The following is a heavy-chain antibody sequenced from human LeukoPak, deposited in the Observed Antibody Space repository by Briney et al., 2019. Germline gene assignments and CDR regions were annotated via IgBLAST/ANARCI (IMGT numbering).Heavy chain of an antibody. CDR2: IRPSRGAT. CDR1: GFTFSNHA. V-gene: IGHV3-23*01. CDR3: VKGPTTVTTAFDY. Sequence: GGSLRLSCAASGFTFSNHAMSWVRQSQGKGLEWVSSIRPSRGATYYADAVKGRFTISRDNSKNTLYLQMNSLRAEDTAVYYCVKGPTTVTTAFDYWGQGTLVSVSS. D-gene: IGHD4-17*01. J-gene: IGHJ4*02.